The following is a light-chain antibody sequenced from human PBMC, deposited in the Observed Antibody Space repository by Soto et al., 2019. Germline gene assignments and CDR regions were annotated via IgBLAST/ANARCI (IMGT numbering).Light chain of an antibody. J-gene: IGLJ2*01. CDR3: AAWDDSLNGVV. CDR2: NNN. V-gene: IGLV1-44*01. CDR1: SSNIGSNT. Sequence: QSVLTQSPSASGTPGQRVSISCSGSSSNIGSNTVNWYQQLPGTAPKLLIHNNNQRPSGVPDRFSGSKSGTSASLAISGLQSEDEADYYCAAWDDSLNGVVFGGGTKATVL.